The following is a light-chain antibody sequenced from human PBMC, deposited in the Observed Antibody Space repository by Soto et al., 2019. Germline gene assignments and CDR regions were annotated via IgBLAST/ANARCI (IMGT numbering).Light chain of an antibody. Sequence: EIVLTQSPATVSLSPGERATLSCRASQSVGGYLDWYQQKPGQAPRLLIYDASNRASVIPARFSGSGSGTDFTLTISSLEPEDLAVYYCHQRSNWPPLTFGGGTKVEIK. CDR2: DAS. J-gene: IGKJ4*01. V-gene: IGKV3-11*01. CDR1: QSVGGY. CDR3: HQRSNWPPLT.